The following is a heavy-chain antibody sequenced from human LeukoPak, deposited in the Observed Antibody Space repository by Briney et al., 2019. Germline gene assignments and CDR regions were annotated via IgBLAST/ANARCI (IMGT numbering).Heavy chain of an antibody. J-gene: IGHJ4*02. CDR2: VNGDGSST. V-gene: IGHV3-74*01. D-gene: IGHD3-16*01. Sequence: GGSLRLSCAASGFTFSTYWMHWVRQAPGKGLVWVSRVNGDGSSTNYADSVKGRFTISRDNAKNTLYLQMNSLRAEDTAVYYCARGGSRLLTSYIFDYWGQGTLVTVSS. CDR1: GFTFSTYW. CDR3: ARGGSRLLTSYIFDY.